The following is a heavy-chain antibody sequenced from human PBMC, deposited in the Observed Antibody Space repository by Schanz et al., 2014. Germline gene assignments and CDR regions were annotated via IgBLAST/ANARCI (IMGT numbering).Heavy chain of an antibody. CDR1: GGTFSSDT. CDR3: AGTYCSSTSCYTGYYYMDV. J-gene: IGHJ6*03. Sequence: QVQLVQSGAEVKKPGASVKVSCKASGGTFSSDTFSWVRQAPGQGLEWMGRIVPIAGITNYAQRFQCRFTITADKSSDTAYMELSSLRSEDTAVYYCAGTYCSSTSCYTGYYYMDVWGKGTTVTVSS. CDR2: IVPIAGIT. D-gene: IGHD2-2*02. V-gene: IGHV1-69*09.